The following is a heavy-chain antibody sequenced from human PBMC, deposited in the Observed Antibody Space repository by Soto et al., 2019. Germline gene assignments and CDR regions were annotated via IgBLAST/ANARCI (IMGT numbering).Heavy chain of an antibody. Sequence: ASVKVSCKASGYTFTSYAMHWVRQAPGQRLEWMGWINAGNGNTKYSQKFQGRVTITRDTSASTAYMELSSLRSEDTAVYYCAREREDYYDFWSGYSSRYYYYYGMDVWGQGTTVTVSS. CDR3: AREREDYYDFWSGYSSRYYYYYGMDV. V-gene: IGHV1-3*01. CDR2: INAGNGNT. CDR1: GYTFTSYA. J-gene: IGHJ6*02. D-gene: IGHD3-3*01.